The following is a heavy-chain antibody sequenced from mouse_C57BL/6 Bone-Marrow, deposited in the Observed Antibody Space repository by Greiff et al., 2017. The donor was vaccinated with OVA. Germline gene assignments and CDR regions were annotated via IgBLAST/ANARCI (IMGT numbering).Heavy chain of an antibody. Sequence: VQLQQSGAELVKPGASVKISCKASGYAFSSYWMNWVKQRPGKGLEWIGQIYPGDGDTNYNGKFKGKATLTADKSSSTAYMQLSSLTSEDSAVYFCARGGYYGYDAYFDVWGTGTTVTVSS. CDR1: GYAFSSYW. J-gene: IGHJ1*03. V-gene: IGHV1-80*01. CDR3: ARGGYYGYDAYFDV. CDR2: IYPGDGDT. D-gene: IGHD2-2*01.